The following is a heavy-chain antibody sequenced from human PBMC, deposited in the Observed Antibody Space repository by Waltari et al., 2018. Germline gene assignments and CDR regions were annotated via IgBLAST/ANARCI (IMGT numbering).Heavy chain of an antibody. V-gene: IGHV4-38-2*01. D-gene: IGHD3-3*01. CDR3: ARRGIFGAHHPFDY. Sequence: QVQLQESGPGLVKPSETLSLHCAVSGYSISSGYYWCWTPQPPGKGLEWIGSIYHSGSTYYNPSLKSRVTISVDTSKNQFSLKLSSVTAADTAVYYCARRGIFGAHHPFDYWGQGTLVTVSS. J-gene: IGHJ4*02. CDR2: IYHSGST. CDR1: GYSISSGYY.